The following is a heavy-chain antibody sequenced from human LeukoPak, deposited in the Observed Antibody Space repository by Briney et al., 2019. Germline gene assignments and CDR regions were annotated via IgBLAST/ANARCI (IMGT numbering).Heavy chain of an antibody. D-gene: IGHD6-13*01. V-gene: IGHV3-48*01. J-gene: IGHJ5*02. Sequence: TGGSLRLSCAASGFSFSRYWMNWVRQAPGKGLEWVSYISSSSSTIYYADSVKGRFTISRDNAKNSLYLQMNSLRAEDTAVYYCARDSAAAGTWWFDPWGQGTLVTVSS. CDR3: ARDSAAAGTWWFDP. CDR2: ISSSSSTI. CDR1: GFSFSRYW.